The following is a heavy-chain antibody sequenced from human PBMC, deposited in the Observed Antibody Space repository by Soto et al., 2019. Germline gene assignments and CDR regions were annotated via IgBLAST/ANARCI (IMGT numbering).Heavy chain of an antibody. V-gene: IGHV5-51*01. CDR3: ARHLYSYGYYYYGMDV. D-gene: IGHD5-18*01. CDR2: IYPSDSDT. CDR1: GYSFTSYW. J-gene: IGHJ6*02. Sequence: GESLKISCKGSGYSFTSYWIGWVRQMPGKGLEWMGIIYPSDSDTRYSPSFQGQVTISADKSISTAYLQWSSLKASDTAMYYCARHLYSYGYYYYGMDVWGQGTTVTVSS.